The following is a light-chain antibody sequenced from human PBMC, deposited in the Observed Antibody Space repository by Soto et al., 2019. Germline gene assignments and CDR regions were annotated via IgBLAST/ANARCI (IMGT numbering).Light chain of an antibody. V-gene: IGKV1-5*03. CDR3: QHYNSYGT. Sequence: DIPRTQSPATLSASIGDRVTITCRASQSIGEWLAWYQQKPGKAPKLLIYKASTLESGVPSRFRGSGSGTDFALIITSLQPDDFATYYCQHYNSYGTFGQGTKVDI. CDR2: KAS. CDR1: QSIGEW. J-gene: IGKJ1*01.